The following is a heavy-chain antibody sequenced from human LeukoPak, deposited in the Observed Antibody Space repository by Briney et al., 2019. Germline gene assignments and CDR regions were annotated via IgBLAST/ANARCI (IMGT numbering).Heavy chain of an antibody. Sequence: GGSLRLSCAASGFTFSSYGMHWVRQAPGKGLEWVAFIRYDGSNKYYADSVKGRFTISRDNSKNTLYLQMNSLRAEDTAVYYCAKDNPKYYYGSGSYFDYWGQGTLVTVSS. J-gene: IGHJ4*02. D-gene: IGHD3-10*01. CDR2: IRYDGSNK. V-gene: IGHV3-30*02. CDR1: GFTFSSYG. CDR3: AKDNPKYYYGSGSYFDY.